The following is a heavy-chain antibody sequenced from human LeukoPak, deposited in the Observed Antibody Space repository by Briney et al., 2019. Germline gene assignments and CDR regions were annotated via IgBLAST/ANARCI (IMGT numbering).Heavy chain of an antibody. V-gene: IGHV1-3*01. J-gene: IGHJ4*02. D-gene: IGHD5-18*01. CDR1: GYTFTSYA. CDR3: VSWDTAMGNFDY. Sequence: GASVKVSCKASGYTFTSYAMHWVRQAPGQRLEWMGWINAGNGNTKYSQKFQGRVTITRDTSASTAYMELSSLRSEDTAVYYCVSWDTAMGNFDYWGQGTLVTVSS. CDR2: INAGNGNT.